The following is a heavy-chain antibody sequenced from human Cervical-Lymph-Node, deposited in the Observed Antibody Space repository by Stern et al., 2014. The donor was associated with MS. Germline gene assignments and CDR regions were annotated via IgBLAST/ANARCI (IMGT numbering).Heavy chain of an antibody. V-gene: IGHV3-7*01. CDR3: ARDSVFDALTGKHRYDLDQ. CDR1: GFTFSSYW. CDR2: IQQDGTTK. Sequence: VQLVESGGGLVQPGESLRLSCAASGFTFSSYWMSWVRQAPGGGLEWVANIQQDGTTKNYVDSVAGRFTISRDNARNSLYLQMNSLRGEDTAVYYCARDSVFDALTGKHRYDLDQWGQGTLVTVSS. D-gene: IGHD3-9*01. J-gene: IGHJ4*02.